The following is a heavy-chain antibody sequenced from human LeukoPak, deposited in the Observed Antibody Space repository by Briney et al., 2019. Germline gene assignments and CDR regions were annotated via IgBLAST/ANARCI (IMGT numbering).Heavy chain of an antibody. CDR3: ARGLSDSSGYYYYYYYMDV. J-gene: IGHJ6*03. Sequence: ASVKVSCKASGYTFTGYYMHWVRQATGQGLEWMGWMNPNSGNTGYAQKFQGRVTMTRNTSISTAYMELSSLRSEDTAVYYCARGLSDSSGYYYYYYYMDVWGKGTTVTISS. V-gene: IGHV1-8*02. CDR1: GYTFTGYY. D-gene: IGHD3-22*01. CDR2: MNPNSGNT.